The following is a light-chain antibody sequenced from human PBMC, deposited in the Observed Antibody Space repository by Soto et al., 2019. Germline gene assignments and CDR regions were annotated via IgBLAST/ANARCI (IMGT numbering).Light chain of an antibody. V-gene: IGLV2-14*01. CDR3: SSYTTSSSYV. CDR2: EVS. Sequence: QSALTQPASVSGSPGQSITISCTGTNSDVGGYNYVSWYQHHPGKAPKLMIYEVSDRPSGVSSRFSGSKSGNTASLTISGLQADDEADYYCSSYTTSSSYVFGTGTKVTVL. J-gene: IGLJ1*01. CDR1: NSDVGGYNY.